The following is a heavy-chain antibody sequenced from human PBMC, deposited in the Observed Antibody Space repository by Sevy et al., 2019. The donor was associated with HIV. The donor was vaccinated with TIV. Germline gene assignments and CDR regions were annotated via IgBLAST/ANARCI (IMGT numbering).Heavy chain of an antibody. V-gene: IGHV3-11*06. CDR2: ISSGSTYI. CDR1: GFTFSDYY. D-gene: IGHD6-13*01. Sequence: GGSLRLSCAASGFTFSDYYMTWIRQAPGKGLEWVSYISSGSTYINYADSVKGRFTISGGNAKNSLYLQMNSLRAEDTAVYYCAKDSRVYSSSHFDYWGQGTLVTVSS. CDR3: AKDSRVYSSSHFDY. J-gene: IGHJ4*02.